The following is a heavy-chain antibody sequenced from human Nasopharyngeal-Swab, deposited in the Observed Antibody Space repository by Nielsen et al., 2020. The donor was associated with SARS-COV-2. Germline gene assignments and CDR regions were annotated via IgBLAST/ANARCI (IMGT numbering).Heavy chain of an antibody. V-gene: IGHV1-69*13. CDR2: IIPIFGTA. J-gene: IGHJ4*02. CDR3: ARTYYYGSGSYYKFDY. CDR1: RGTFSSYA. D-gene: IGHD3-10*01. Sequence: SALVSCKASRGTFSSYAIIWVRPPPAQGLEWMGGIIPIFGTANYVQKFQGRVTNTADESTGIDYMELSSLRSEDTAVYYWARTYYYGSGSYYKFDYWGQGTLVTVSS.